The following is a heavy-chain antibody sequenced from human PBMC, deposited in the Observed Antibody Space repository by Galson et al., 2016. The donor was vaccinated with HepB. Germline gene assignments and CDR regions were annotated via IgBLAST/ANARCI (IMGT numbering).Heavy chain of an antibody. J-gene: IGHJ4*02. D-gene: IGHD3-10*01. V-gene: IGHV1-2*02. CDR1: GYPFNGYY. Sequence: SVKVSCKASGYPFNGYYIHWVRQAPGQGLEWMGWSHPNNGGTSYAQKFQGRVTMTRDTSITTAYMELNSLRSDDTAVYYCARSFGSASFYPPVDYWGQGTLVTVSA. CDR2: SHPNNGGT. CDR3: ARSFGSASFYPPVDY.